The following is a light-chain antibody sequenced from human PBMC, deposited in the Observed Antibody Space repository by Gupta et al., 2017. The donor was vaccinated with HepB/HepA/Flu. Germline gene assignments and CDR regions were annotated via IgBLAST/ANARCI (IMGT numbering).Light chain of an antibody. V-gene: IGLV2-14*03. CDR1: SSDVGGYNY. J-gene: IGLJ2*01. Sequence: QSALTQPASVSGSPGQSITISCTGTSSDVGGYNYVSWYQQHPGKAPKLMIYDVSNRPSGVSNRFSGSKSGNTAALTISGLQAEDEADYYCSSYTSSSALFGCGTKLTVL. CDR2: DVS. CDR3: SSYTSSSAL.